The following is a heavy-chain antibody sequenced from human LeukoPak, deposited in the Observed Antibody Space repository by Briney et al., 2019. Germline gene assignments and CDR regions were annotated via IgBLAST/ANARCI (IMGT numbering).Heavy chain of an antibody. CDR2: IPYDGSNK. D-gene: IGHD2-8*01. Sequence: GGSLRLSCAASGFTFSSYGMHWVRQAPGKGLEWVAVIPYDGSNKYYADSVKGRFTISRDNSKNTLYLQMNSLRAEDTAVYYCANGYCTNGVCYPYYYYYMDVWGKGTTVTVSS. V-gene: IGHV3-30*18. J-gene: IGHJ6*03. CDR3: ANGYCTNGVCYPYYYYYMDV. CDR1: GFTFSSYG.